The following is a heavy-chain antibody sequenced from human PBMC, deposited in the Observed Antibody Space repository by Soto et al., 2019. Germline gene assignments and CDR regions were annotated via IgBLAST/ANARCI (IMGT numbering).Heavy chain of an antibody. CDR2: IIPLYGTP. D-gene: IGHD1-7*01. V-gene: IGHV1-69*12. CDR3: ARRIDLSLNYYDS. Sequence: QVQLVQSGAEVKEPGSAVKVSCKIFGGTFSDNAITWVRPAPGQGLEWMGGIIPLYGTPSYAPTFQDRVTIKADASPSTVYMDVSSLRFEYTFVYYCARRIDLSLNYYDSWGQGTVVTVSS. J-gene: IGHJ5*01. CDR1: GGTFSDNA.